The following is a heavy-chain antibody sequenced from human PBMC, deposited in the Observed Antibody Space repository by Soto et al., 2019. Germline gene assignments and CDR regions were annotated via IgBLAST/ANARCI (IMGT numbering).Heavy chain of an antibody. Sequence: PGESLKISCKGSGYSLTSYWIGWVRQMPGKGLEWMGIIYPGDSDTRYSPSFQGQVTISADKSISTAYLQWSSLKASDTAMYYCARHGDDYYYGMDVWGQGTTVTVSS. D-gene: IGHD2-21*02. J-gene: IGHJ6*02. CDR2: IYPGDSDT. V-gene: IGHV5-51*01. CDR1: GYSLTSYW. CDR3: ARHGDDYYYGMDV.